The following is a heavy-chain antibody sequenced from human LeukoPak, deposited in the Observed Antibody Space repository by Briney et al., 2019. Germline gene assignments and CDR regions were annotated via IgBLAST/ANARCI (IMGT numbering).Heavy chain of an antibody. V-gene: IGHV1-2*02. D-gene: IGHD6-13*01. Sequence: GASVTVSCKASGYTFTGYYMHWVRQAPGQGLEWMGWINPNSGGTNYAQKFQGRVTMTRDTSTSTAYMELSRLRSDDTAVYYCARERKGVAALDYWGQGTLVTVSS. CDR2: INPNSGGT. CDR1: GYTFTGYY. J-gene: IGHJ4*02. CDR3: ARERKGVAALDY.